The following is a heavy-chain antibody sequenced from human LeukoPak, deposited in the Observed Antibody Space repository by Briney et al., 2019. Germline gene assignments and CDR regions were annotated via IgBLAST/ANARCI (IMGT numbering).Heavy chain of an antibody. CDR2: ISAYNGNT. CDR3: AAWAGCGVYEVGWYWFDP. CDR1: GYTFTSYG. Sequence: ASVKVSCKASGYTFTSYGISWVRQAPGQGLEWMGWISAYNGNTNYAQKLQGRVTMTTDTSTSTAYMELRSLRSDDTAVYYCAAWAGCGVYEVGWYWFDPWGQGTLVTVSS. J-gene: IGHJ5*02. D-gene: IGHD3-3*01. V-gene: IGHV1-18*01.